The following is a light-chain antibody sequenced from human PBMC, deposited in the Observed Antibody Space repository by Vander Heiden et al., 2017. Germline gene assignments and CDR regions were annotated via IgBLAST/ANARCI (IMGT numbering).Light chain of an antibody. CDR1: QSVRCH. J-gene: IGKJ4*01. Sequence: ELVIPQPPATLPVSPGERAPLPCRASQSVRCHLAWCKQEPRQAPRLLIYGASTRAAGIPGRFSGRGSAAYFSRTSSSLQSEDAAVYFCQHHIQWPLTFGAGTKVEIK. CDR3: QHHIQWPLT. V-gene: IGKV3-15*01. CDR2: GAS.